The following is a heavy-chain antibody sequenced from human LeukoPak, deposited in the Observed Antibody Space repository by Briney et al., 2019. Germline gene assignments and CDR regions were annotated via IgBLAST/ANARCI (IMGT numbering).Heavy chain of an antibody. CDR2: IKQDGSEK. Sequence: GGSLRLSCAASGFTFSSYWMSWVRQAPGKGREWVANIKQDGSEKYYVDSVKGRFTISTDNAKNSLYLQMNSLRAEDTAVYYCARGYYDILTGYYPWGQGTLVTVSS. V-gene: IGHV3-7*01. CDR1: GFTFSSYW. D-gene: IGHD3-9*01. CDR3: ARGYYDILTGYYP. J-gene: IGHJ5*02.